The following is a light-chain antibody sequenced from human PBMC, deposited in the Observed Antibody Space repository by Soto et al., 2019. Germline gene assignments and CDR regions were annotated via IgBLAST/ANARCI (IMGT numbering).Light chain of an antibody. CDR1: QGISSY. Sequence: DIQMAQSPSSLSASVGDRVTITCRASQGISSYLAWFQQKPGKAPKSLIHAASSLQSWVPSRFSGSGSGTDFTLTSSSLQPEDFDTYFCQQYSAYPFTFGPGTKVDIK. J-gene: IGKJ3*01. V-gene: IGKV1-16*01. CDR3: QQYSAYPFT. CDR2: AAS.